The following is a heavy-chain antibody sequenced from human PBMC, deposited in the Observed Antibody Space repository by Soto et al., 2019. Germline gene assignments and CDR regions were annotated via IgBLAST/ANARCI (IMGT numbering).Heavy chain of an antibody. V-gene: IGHV4-4*02. J-gene: IGHJ5*02. CDR2: IYHSGST. D-gene: IGHD3-10*01. Sequence: SETLSLTCAVSGGSISSSNWWSWVRQPPGKGLEWIGEIYHSGSTNYNPSLKSRVTISVDKSKNQFSLKLSSVTAADTAVYYCARDALKYYYGSGSHFDPWGQGTLVTVSS. CDR1: GGSISSSNW. CDR3: ARDALKYYYGSGSHFDP.